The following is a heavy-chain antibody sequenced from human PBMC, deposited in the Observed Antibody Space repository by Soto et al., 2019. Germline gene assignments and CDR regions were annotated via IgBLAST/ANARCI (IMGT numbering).Heavy chain of an antibody. J-gene: IGHJ4*02. V-gene: IGHV3-23*01. CDR1: VFTPTTTP. CDR3: ATSFRYFDN. CDR2: ISGTASRT. D-gene: IGHD3-9*01. Sequence: PGGSLRLCWVVSVFTPTTTPLIWVRQPPGKGLDWVTTISGTASRTYYVDSVNGRFFISRDNSKNTVTLQMNNLTLDDTAVYYCATSFRYFDNWGQGTRVTGSS.